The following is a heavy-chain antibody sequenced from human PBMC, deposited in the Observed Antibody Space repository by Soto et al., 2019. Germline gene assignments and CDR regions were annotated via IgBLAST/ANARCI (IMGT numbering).Heavy chain of an antibody. CDR1: GDSINNRSYY. J-gene: IGHJ4*02. CDR2: IYYSGST. CDR3: ARQRTSVVTQAYFDS. Sequence: ASETLSLTCTPTGDSINNRSYYWGWIRQPPGKGLERIGSIYYSGSTYNNPSLKSRASMSVDTSKNQFSLKLRSVTAADTALYYCARQRTSVVTQAYFDSWGQGSLVTVSS. V-gene: IGHV4-39*01. D-gene: IGHD2-21*02.